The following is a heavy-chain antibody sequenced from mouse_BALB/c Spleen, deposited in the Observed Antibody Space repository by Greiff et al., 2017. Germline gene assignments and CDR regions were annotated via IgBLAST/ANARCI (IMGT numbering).Heavy chain of an antibody. D-gene: IGHD4-1*01. CDR2: IDPYNGGT. CDR1: GYAFTSYN. J-gene: IGHJ2*01. CDR3: ASNWEGIDY. V-gene: IGHV1S135*01. Sequence: VQLQQSGPELVKPGASVKVSCKASGYAFTSYNMYWVKQSHGKSLEWIGYIDPYNGGTSYNQKFKGKATLTVDKSSSTAYMQLSSLTSEDSAVYYCASNWEGIDYWGQGTTLTVSS.